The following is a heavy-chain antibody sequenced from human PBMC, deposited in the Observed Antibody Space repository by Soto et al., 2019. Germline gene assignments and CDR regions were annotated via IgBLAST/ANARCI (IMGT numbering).Heavy chain of an antibody. D-gene: IGHD1-26*01. J-gene: IGHJ5*02. Sequence: QVQLVQSGAEVKKPGSSVKVSCKASGGTFSSYAISWVRQAPGQGLEWMGGIIPIFGTANYAQKFQGRVTITADKSTSTAYMELSSLRSEDTAVYYCARDGRFGSYYSDTWFDPWGQGTLVTVSS. CDR2: IIPIFGTA. CDR3: ARDGRFGSYYSDTWFDP. CDR1: GGTFSSYA. V-gene: IGHV1-69*06.